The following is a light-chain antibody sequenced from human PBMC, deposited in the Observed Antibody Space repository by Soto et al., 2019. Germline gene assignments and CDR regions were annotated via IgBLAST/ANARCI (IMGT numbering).Light chain of an antibody. CDR1: QSVNNN. V-gene: IGKV3-15*01. CDR2: GAS. J-gene: IGKJ1*01. Sequence: EIVMTQSPATLSVSPGERATLSCRASQSVNNNLAWYQQKPGQAPRLLIYGASTRATGIPARFSGSGSGTEFTLTISSLQSEDFATYYCQQYDTYRSFGQGTKVDI. CDR3: QQYDTYRS.